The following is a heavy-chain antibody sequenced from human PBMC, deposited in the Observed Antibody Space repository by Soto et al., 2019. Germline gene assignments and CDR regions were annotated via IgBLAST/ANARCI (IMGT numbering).Heavy chain of an antibody. V-gene: IGHV1-18*01. J-gene: IGHJ4*02. CDR1: GYTFTSYA. D-gene: IGHD6-13*01. CDR2: ISAYNGNT. CDR3: ARDLGQQLVDY. Sequence: GASVKVSCKASGYTFTSYAMHWLRQAPGQGLEWMGWISAYNGNTNYAQNLQGRVTMTTDTSTSTAYMDLRSLRSDDTAVYYCARDLGQQLVDYWGQGTLVTVSS.